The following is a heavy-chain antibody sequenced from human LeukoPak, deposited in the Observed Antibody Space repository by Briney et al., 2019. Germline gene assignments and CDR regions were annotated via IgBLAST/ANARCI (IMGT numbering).Heavy chain of an antibody. J-gene: IGHJ3*02. Sequence: PSETLSLTCTVSGGSISSYYWNWIRQPAGKGLEWIGRIYTTGSANYNPSLKSRVTISVDTSKNQFPLKLSSVTAADTAVYYCARDRTRYCSSTSCYLDAFDIWGQGTMVTVSS. CDR2: IYTTGSA. CDR1: GGSISSYY. V-gene: IGHV4-4*07. D-gene: IGHD2-2*01. CDR3: ARDRTRYCSSTSCYLDAFDI.